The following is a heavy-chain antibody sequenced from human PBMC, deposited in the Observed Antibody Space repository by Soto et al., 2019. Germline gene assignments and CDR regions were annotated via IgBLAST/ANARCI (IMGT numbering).Heavy chain of an antibody. J-gene: IGHJ3*02. CDR2: TYYSGST. CDR3: ARGTRCSIASCYPDAFDI. V-gene: IGHV4-59*01. D-gene: IGHD2-15*01. Sequence: SQTLSLMCTVLGGSISHIYWSWIRQPPGKGLEWIGYTYYSGSTKYNPSLRSRVTVSVDTSKNQFSLKLSSVTAADTAVYYFARGTRCSIASCYPDAFDIWGQGTMVTVSS. CDR1: GGSISHIY.